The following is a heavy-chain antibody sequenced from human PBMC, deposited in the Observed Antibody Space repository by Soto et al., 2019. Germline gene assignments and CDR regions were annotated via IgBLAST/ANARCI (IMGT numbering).Heavy chain of an antibody. Sequence: GGSLRLSCAASGFTFSSYWMSWVRQAPGKGLEWVANIKQDGSEKYYVDSVKGRLTISRDNAKNSLYLQMNSLRAEDTALYYCAKDGGVLLWLPDYGMDVWGQGTTVTVSS. D-gene: IGHD3-10*01. V-gene: IGHV3-7*03. CDR2: IKQDGSEK. CDR3: AKDGGVLLWLPDYGMDV. J-gene: IGHJ6*02. CDR1: GFTFSSYW.